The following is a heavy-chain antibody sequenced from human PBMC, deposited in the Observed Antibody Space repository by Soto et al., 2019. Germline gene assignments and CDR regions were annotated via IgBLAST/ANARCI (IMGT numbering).Heavy chain of an antibody. D-gene: IGHD3-10*01. CDR2: INPNSGGT. CDR1: GYTFTGYY. Sequence: GESLKISCKASGYTFTGYYMHWVRQAPGQGLEWMGWINPNSGGTNYAQKFQGWVTMTRDTSISTAYMELSRLRSDDTAVYYCARDLWFGEEQGVLYYYYGMDVWGQGTTVTVSS. CDR3: ARDLWFGEEQGVLYYYYGMDV. V-gene: IGHV1-2*04. J-gene: IGHJ6*02.